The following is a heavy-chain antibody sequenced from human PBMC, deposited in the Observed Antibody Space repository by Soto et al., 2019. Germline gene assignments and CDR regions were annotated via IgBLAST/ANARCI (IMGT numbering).Heavy chain of an antibody. CDR2: IIPIFGTA. V-gene: IGHV1-69*13. Sequence: ASVKVSCKASGGTFSSYAISWVRQAPGQGLEWMGGIIPIFGTANYAQKFQGRVTITADESTSTAYMELSSLRSEDTAVYYCARSTYYYDSSGYSFDYWGQGTPVTVSS. J-gene: IGHJ4*02. CDR1: GGTFSSYA. CDR3: ARSTYYYDSSGYSFDY. D-gene: IGHD3-22*01.